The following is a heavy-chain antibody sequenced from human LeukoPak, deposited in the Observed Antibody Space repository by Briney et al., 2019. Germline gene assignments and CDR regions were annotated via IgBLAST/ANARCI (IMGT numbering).Heavy chain of an antibody. CDR2: IYYSGST. J-gene: IGHJ6*02. Sequence: SETLSLTCTVSGGSISSYYWSWIRQPPGKGLEWIGFIYYSGSTYYNPSLKSRVTISVDTSKNQFSLKLSSVTAADTAVYYCARDLGPTYCGGDCSLMDVWGQGTTVTVSS. D-gene: IGHD2-21*02. CDR3: ARDLGPTYCGGDCSLMDV. V-gene: IGHV4-59*12. CDR1: GGSISSYY.